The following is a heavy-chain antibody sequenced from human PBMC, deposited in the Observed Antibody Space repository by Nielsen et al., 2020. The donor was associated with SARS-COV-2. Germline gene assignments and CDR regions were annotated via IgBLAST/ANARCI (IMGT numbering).Heavy chain of an antibody. V-gene: IGHV5-10-1*01. J-gene: IGHJ4*02. CDR1: GYSFTSYW. Sequence: GESLKISCKGSGYSFTSYWISWVRQMPGKGLEWMGRIDPSDSYTNYSPSFQGHVTISADKSISTAYLQWSSLKASDTAMYYCASHADTWYSLDYWGQGTLLTVSS. CDR3: ASHADTWYSLDY. CDR2: IDPSDSYT. D-gene: IGHD2-21*02.